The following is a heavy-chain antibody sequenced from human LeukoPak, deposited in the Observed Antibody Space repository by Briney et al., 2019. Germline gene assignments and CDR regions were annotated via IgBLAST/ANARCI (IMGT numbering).Heavy chain of an antibody. CDR2: MNPNSGDT. Sequence: ASVKVSCKASGYTFTGYYMHWVRQAPGQGLEWMGWMNPNSGDTNHAQKFQGRVTMTRDTSISTGYMELSRLRSDDTAVYYCARAGPYSSGWLRSGYYYYYMDVWGKGTTVTVSS. J-gene: IGHJ6*03. CDR3: ARAGPYSSGWLRSGYYYYYMDV. V-gene: IGHV1-2*02. D-gene: IGHD6-19*01. CDR1: GYTFTGYY.